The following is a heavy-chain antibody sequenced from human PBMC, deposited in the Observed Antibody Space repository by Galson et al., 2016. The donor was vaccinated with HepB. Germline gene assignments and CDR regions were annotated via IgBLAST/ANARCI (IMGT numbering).Heavy chain of an antibody. V-gene: IGHV3-7*01. CDR1: GFTFSGFW. J-gene: IGHJ4*02. CDR2: IKHDGSEK. Sequence: SLRLSCAASGFTFSGFWMSWIRQAPGKGLERVANIKHDGSEKYYVDSVRGRFTISRDNARDSLYLQLSSLTVEDTAVYFCASGISYFGSSNSLDFWGQGTLVTVSS. D-gene: IGHD2/OR15-2a*01. CDR3: ASGISYFGSSNSLDF.